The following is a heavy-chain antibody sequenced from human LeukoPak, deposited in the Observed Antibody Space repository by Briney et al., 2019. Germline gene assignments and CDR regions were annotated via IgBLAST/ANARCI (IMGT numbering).Heavy chain of an antibody. CDR3: ARDQRVHYYDSNGYYYIDY. CDR2: INPNSGGT. D-gene: IGHD3-22*01. CDR1: GYTFTGYY. J-gene: IGHJ4*02. Sequence: GASVKVSCKASGYTFTGYYMHWVRQAPGQGLEWMGWINPNSGGTNYAQKFQGRVTMTRDTSISTAYMELSRLRSDDTAVYYCARDQRVHYYDSNGYYYIDYWGQGTLVTVSS. V-gene: IGHV1-2*02.